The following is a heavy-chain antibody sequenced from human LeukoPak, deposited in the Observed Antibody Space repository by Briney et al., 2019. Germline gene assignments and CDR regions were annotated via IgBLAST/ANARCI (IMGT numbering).Heavy chain of an antibody. CDR3: ARSGYSYGYSDY. D-gene: IGHD5-18*01. J-gene: IGHJ4*02. CDR2: INPNSGGT. Sequence: ASVKVFCKASGYTFTGYYMHWVRQAPGQGLEWMGWINPNSGGTNYAQKFQGRVTMTRDTSISTAYMELSRLRSDDTAVYYCARSGYSYGYSDYWGQGTLVTVSS. CDR1: GYTFTGYY. V-gene: IGHV1-2*02.